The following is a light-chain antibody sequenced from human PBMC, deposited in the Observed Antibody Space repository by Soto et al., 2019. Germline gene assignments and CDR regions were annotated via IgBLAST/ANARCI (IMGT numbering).Light chain of an antibody. CDR3: QQYGSSPWT. Sequence: EIVLTQSPATLSLSPGERAALSCGASQSVSSNYLAWYQQKPGLAPRLLIYDASRRATGIPDRFSGSGSGTDFILSISRLDPEDVAFYYWQQYGSSPWTFGQGTKVEIK. V-gene: IGKV3D-20*01. CDR1: QSVSSNY. CDR2: DAS. J-gene: IGKJ1*01.